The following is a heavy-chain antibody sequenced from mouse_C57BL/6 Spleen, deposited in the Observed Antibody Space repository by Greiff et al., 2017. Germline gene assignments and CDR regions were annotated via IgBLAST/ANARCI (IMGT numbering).Heavy chain of an antibody. CDR3: ARGGYDYDGDYFDY. CDR1: GFTFSDYY. D-gene: IGHD2-4*01. CDR2: ISNGGGST. J-gene: IGHJ2*01. Sequence: DVHLVESGGGLVQPGGSLKLSCAASGFTFSDYYMYWVRQTPEKRLEWVAYISNGGGSTYYPDTVKGRFTISRDNAKNTLYLQMSRLKSEDTAMYYCARGGYDYDGDYFDYWGQGTTLTVSS. V-gene: IGHV5-12*01.